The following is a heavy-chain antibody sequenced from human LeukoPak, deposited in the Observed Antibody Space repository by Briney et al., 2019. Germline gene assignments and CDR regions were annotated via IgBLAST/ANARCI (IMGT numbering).Heavy chain of an antibody. CDR3: ASPWGRWFGELIWYFDL. CDR1: GYTFTSYY. CDR2: INPSGGST. Sequence: ASVKVSCKASGYTFTSYYMHWVRQAPGQGLEWMGIINPSGGSTSYAQKFQGRVTMTRDTSITTAYMELSRLRSDDTAVYYCASPWGRWFGELIWYFDLWGRGTLVTVSS. D-gene: IGHD3-10*01. V-gene: IGHV1-46*01. J-gene: IGHJ2*01.